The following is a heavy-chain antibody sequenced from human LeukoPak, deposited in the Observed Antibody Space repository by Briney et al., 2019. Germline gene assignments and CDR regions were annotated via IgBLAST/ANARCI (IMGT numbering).Heavy chain of an antibody. V-gene: IGHV4-30-4*01. D-gene: IGHD3-22*01. CDR3: ARDNYDSSGYYEHALDL. CDR1: GGSISSGDYY. J-gene: IGHJ3*01. CDR2: IYYTGST. Sequence: SETLSLTCTVSGGSISSGDYYWTWIRQPPGKGLEWIAYIYYTGSTYYNPSLKSRVTISVDTSKNQFSLKMTSLTAADTAVYYCARDNYDSSGYYEHALDLWGQGTMVTVSS.